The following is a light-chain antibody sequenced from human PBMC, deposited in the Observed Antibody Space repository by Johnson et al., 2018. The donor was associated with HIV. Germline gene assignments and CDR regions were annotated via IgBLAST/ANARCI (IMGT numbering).Light chain of an antibody. CDR1: SSDMGNYA. CDR2: ETN. J-gene: IGLJ1*01. V-gene: IGLV1-51*02. CDR3: GTWDSSLSAYV. Sequence: QSVLSQPPSVSAAPGQKVTISCSGSSSDMGNYAVSWYQQLPGTAPKLLIYETNKRPSGLPDRFSGSKSGTSTNLGITGLQTGDEADYYCGTWDSSLSAYVFGTGTKVTVL.